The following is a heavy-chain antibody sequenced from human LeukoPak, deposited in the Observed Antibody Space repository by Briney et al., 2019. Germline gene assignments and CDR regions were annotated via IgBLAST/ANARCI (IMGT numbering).Heavy chain of an antibody. CDR1: GGSISSYY. Sequence: PSETLSLTCTVSGGSISSYYWSWIRQPPGKGLEWIGYIYYSGSTNYNPSLKSRVTISVDTSKNQFSLKLSSVTAADTAVYYCARSFRGSLDAFDIWGQGTMVTVSS. D-gene: IGHD1-26*01. J-gene: IGHJ3*02. CDR2: IYYSGST. V-gene: IGHV4-59*08. CDR3: ARSFRGSLDAFDI.